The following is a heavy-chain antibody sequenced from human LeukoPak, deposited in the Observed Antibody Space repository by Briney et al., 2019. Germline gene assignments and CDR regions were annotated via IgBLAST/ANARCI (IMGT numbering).Heavy chain of an antibody. Sequence: ASVKVSCKASGYTFTSYEINWVRQATGQGLDWMGWMNPNSGNTGYAQKFQGRATMTRNTSISTAYMELSSLRSEDTAVYYCARGRGGVRGGYFDYWGQGTLVTVSS. D-gene: IGHD3-10*01. CDR2: MNPNSGNT. CDR1: GYTFTSYE. V-gene: IGHV1-8*01. J-gene: IGHJ4*02. CDR3: ARGRGGVRGGYFDY.